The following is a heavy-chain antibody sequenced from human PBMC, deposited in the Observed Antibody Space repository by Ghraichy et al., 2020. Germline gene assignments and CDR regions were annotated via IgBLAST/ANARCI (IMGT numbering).Heavy chain of an antibody. CDR1: GYNFTDYW. D-gene: IGHD2-2*01. V-gene: IGHV5-51*01. J-gene: IGHJ4*02. CDR2: IYPGDSDT. Sequence: GESLNISCKGSGYNFTDYWIGWVRQMPGKGLEWMGIIYPGDSDTKYSPSFQGQVTISADKSITTAYLQWSSLMASDTAMYYCARRGGSCCSTTCYGEYYFDEWGLGTLVTVSS. CDR3: ARRGGSCCSTTCYGEYYFDE.